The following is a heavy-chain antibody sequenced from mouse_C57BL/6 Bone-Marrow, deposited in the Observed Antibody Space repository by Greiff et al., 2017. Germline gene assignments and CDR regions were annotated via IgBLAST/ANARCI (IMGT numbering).Heavy chain of an antibody. CDR2: IYPIDGST. CDR1: GYTFTSYD. V-gene: IGHV1-85*01. D-gene: IGHD1-1*01. J-gene: IGHJ1*03. CDR3: AIVEFYGSSGGWYFDV. Sequence: VMLVESGPELVKPGASVKLSCKASGYTFTSYDINWVKQRPGQGLEWIGWIYPIDGSTKYNEKFKGKATLTVATSSSTEYMELHGLTSEDSAVYFCAIVEFYGSSGGWYFDVWGTGTTGSVSS.